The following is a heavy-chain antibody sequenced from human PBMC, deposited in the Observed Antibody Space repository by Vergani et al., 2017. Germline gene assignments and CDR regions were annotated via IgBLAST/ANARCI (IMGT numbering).Heavy chain of an antibody. CDR1: VGSISSGDYS. V-gene: IGHV4-30-4*01. CDR2: IYYSGST. Sequence: QVQLQESAPGLLKPSQTLSLTCPVSVGSISSGDYSWSWILQPPGKGLDWIGYIYYSGSTSYNPSLRSRITIAVDTSKNQFSLKLSSVTAADTAVYYCARGPYVVLGQIDYWGQGTLVTVSS. J-gene: IGHJ4*02. D-gene: IGHD2/OR15-2a*01. CDR3: ARGPYVVLGQIDY.